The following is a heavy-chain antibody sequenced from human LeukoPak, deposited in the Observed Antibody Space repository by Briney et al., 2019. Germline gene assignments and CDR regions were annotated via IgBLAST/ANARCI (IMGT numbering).Heavy chain of an antibody. D-gene: IGHD1-26*01. CDR3: AKGARWELPLDY. V-gene: IGHV3-23*01. CDR1: GFTFGNYA. J-gene: IGHJ4*02. CDR2: ITGRGDIT. Sequence: GGSLRLSCAASGFTFGNYAMTWVRQAPGKGLEWVSSITGRGDITYYADSVKGRFTISRDNSINTLYLHMNSLRAEDTAVYYCAKGARWELPLDYWGQGILVSVSS.